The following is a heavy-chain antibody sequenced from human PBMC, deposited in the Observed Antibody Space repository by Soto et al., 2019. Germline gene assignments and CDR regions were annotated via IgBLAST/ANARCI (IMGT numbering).Heavy chain of an antibody. J-gene: IGHJ4*02. CDR3: ARSHIKQQRQYFDY. D-gene: IGHD6-13*01. CDR2: IYPGDSDT. V-gene: IGHV5-51*01. CDR1: GYSFTIYW. Sequence: GESLKISGNGSGYSFTIYWIGWVRQMPGKGLEWMGIIYPGDSDTRYSPSFQGQVTISADKSISTAYLQWSSLKASDTAMYYCARSHIKQQRQYFDYWGQGTRVTVSS.